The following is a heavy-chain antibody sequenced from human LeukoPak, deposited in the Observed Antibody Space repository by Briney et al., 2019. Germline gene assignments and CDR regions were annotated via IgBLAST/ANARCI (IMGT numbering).Heavy chain of an antibody. CDR2: INTNTGNP. CDR1: GGTFTSYA. V-gene: IGHV7-4-1*01. J-gene: IGHJ6*02. CDR3: ARGPTLLWFGELLSYPYYYYYYGMDV. Sequence: GASVKVSCKASGGTFTSYAMNWVRQAPGQGLEWMGWINTNTGNPTYAQGFTGRFVFSLDTSVSTAYLQICSLKAEDTAVYYCARGPTLLWFGELLSYPYYYYYYGMDVWGQGTTVTVSS. D-gene: IGHD3-10*01.